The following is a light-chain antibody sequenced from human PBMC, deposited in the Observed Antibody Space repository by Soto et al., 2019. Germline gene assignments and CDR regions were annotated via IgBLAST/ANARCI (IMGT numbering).Light chain of an antibody. CDR1: QSVTSNS. CDR3: QQYAASPRT. CDR2: GVS. V-gene: IGKV3-20*01. Sequence: EIVLTQSPGTLSLSPRERATLSCRASQSVTSNSLAWYQHRPGQAPRLLIYGVSNRAPGIPDRFSGSGSGTHLPLTIRSLEPADFAVSYCQQYAASPRTFGQGTQVEVK. J-gene: IGKJ1*01.